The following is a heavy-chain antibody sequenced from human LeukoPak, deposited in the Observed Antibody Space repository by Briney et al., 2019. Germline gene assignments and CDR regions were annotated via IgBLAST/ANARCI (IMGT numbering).Heavy chain of an antibody. Sequence: GESLKISCKGSGYTFSSYWIGWVRQMPGKGLEWMGIIYPGDSERKYNPSLQGQVTISADKSISTAYLQWNSLKASDTAIYYCARIEGSMFDYWGQGTLVTVSS. CDR3: ARIEGSMFDY. J-gene: IGHJ4*02. CDR2: IYPGDSER. CDR1: GYTFSSYW. V-gene: IGHV5-51*01.